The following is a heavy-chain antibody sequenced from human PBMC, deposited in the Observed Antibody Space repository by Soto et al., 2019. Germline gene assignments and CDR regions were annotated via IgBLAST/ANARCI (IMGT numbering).Heavy chain of an antibody. D-gene: IGHD3-3*01. CDR1: GGSFSGYY. V-gene: IGHV4-34*01. Sequence: SETLSLTCAVYGGSFSGYYWSWIRQPPGKGLEWIGEINHSGSTNYNPSLKSRVTISVDTSKNQFSLKLSSVTAADTAVYYCARSQKYYDFWSGYPSGYYYGMDIWGQGTTVTVSS. J-gene: IGHJ6*02. CDR2: INHSGST. CDR3: ARSQKYYDFWSGYPSGYYYGMDI.